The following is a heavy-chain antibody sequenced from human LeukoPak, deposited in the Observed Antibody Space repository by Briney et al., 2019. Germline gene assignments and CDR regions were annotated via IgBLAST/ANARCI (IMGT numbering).Heavy chain of an antibody. J-gene: IGHJ3*02. V-gene: IGHV3-72*01. CDR3: CCGKRYNDAFDI. D-gene: IGHD1-14*01. Sequence: GGSLRLSCAASGFTFKSYAMTWVRQAPGKGLEWVGRTRNKANSYTTEYAASVKGRFTISRDDSKNSLYLQMNSLKTEDPAVYYCCCGKRYNDAFDIWGQGTMVTVSS. CDR1: GFTFKSYA. CDR2: TRNKANSYTT.